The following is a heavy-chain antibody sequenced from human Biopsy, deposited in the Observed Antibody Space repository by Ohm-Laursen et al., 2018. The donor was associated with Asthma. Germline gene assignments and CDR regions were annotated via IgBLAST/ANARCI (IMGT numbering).Heavy chain of an antibody. D-gene: IGHD3-3*01. Sequence: SLRLSCAPSGCTFGDYCRSSVRQVPGQGLEWVANIKHDGSEKNHVDSLKGRFTISRDNAKNLLFLQMNSLRAEDTAVYYCARTFHFWSPYHAEHYQLWGQGTLVTVSS. CDR2: IKHDGSEK. CDR1: GCTFGDYC. J-gene: IGHJ1*01. V-gene: IGHV3-7*01. CDR3: ARTFHFWSPYHAEHYQL.